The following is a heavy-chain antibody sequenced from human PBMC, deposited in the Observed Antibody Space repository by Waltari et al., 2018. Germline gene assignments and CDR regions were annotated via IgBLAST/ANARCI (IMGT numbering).Heavy chain of an antibody. CDR2: IYHSGST. D-gene: IGHD6-13*01. CDR1: GSSISSGYY. J-gene: IGHJ4*02. CDR3: ARQSSIAAAY. Sequence: QVQLQESGPGLVKPSETLSLTCAVSGSSISSGYYWGWIRQPPGKGLEWIGSIYHSGSTYYNPSLKSRVTISVDTSKNQFSLKLSSVTAADTAVYYCARQSSIAAAYWGQGTLVTVSS. V-gene: IGHV4-38-2*01.